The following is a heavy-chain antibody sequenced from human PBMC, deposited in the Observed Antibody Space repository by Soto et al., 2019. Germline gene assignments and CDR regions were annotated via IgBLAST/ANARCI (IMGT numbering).Heavy chain of an antibody. V-gene: IGHV3-33*01. CDR2: IWYDGSNK. Sequence: QVQLVESGGGVVQPGRSLRLSCAASGFTFSSYGMHWVRQAPGKGLEWVAVIWYDGSNKYYADSVKGRFTISRDNSKNTLYLQMNSLRDEDTAVYYCARDQGHYDSRGYAFDIWGQGTMVTVSS. D-gene: IGHD3-22*01. CDR1: GFTFSSYG. J-gene: IGHJ3*02. CDR3: ARDQGHYDSRGYAFDI.